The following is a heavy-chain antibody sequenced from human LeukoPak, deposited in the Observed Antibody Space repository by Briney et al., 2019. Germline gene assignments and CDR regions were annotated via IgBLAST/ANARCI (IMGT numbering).Heavy chain of an antibody. J-gene: IGHJ3*02. D-gene: IGHD4-17*01. CDR1: GGSISSSSYY. CDR3: ARIYGDGYYAFDI. V-gene: IGHV4-39*01. CDR2: IYYSGST. Sequence: SETLSLTCTVSGGSISSSSYYWGWIRQPPGKGLEWIGSIYYSGSTYYNPSLKSRVTISVDTSKNQFSLKLSSVTAADTAVYYCARIYGDGYYAFDIWGQGTMVTVSS.